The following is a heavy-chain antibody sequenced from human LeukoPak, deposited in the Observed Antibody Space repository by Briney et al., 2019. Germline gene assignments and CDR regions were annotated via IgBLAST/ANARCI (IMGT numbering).Heavy chain of an antibody. V-gene: IGHV1-18*04. CDR3: ARNTYYYGSGSYSPPVDV. CDR2: ISAYNGNT. Sequence: ASVKVSCKASGYTFTSYGISWVRQAPGQGLEWMGWISAYNGNTNYAQKLQGRVTMTTDTYTSTAYMELRSLRSDDTAVYYCARNTYYYGSGSYSPPVDVWGKGTTVTISS. J-gene: IGHJ6*04. CDR1: GYTFTSYG. D-gene: IGHD3-10*01.